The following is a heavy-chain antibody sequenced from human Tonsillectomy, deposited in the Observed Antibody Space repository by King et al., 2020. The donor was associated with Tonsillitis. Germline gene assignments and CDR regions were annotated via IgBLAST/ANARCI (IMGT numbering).Heavy chain of an antibody. J-gene: IGHJ5*02. Sequence: ITLKESGPTLVKPTQTLTLTCTFSGFSLTTSGVGVGWIRQPPGKALEWLALIYWNDDKRYSPSLNSRLTITKDTSKNQVVLTMTNMDPVDTATYYCAHSVLSYYHGLGRYRFDPWGQGTLVTVSS. CDR1: GFSLTTSGVG. D-gene: IGHD3-10*01. CDR2: IYWNDDK. CDR3: AHSVLSYYHGLGRYRFDP. V-gene: IGHV2-5*01.